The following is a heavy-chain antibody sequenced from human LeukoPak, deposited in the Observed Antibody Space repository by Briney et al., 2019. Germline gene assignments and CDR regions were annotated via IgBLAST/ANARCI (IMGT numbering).Heavy chain of an antibody. CDR1: GFTFSNAW. CDR3: TTMPFYDSSGYYYGYY. J-gene: IGHJ4*02. V-gene: IGHV3-15*01. CDR2: IKSKTDGGTT. Sequence: KIGGSLRLSCAASGFTFSNAWMSWVRQAPGKGLEWVGRIKSKTDGGTTDYAAPMKGRFTISRDDSRNTLYLQMHSLKTEDTAVYYCTTMPFYDSSGYYYGYYWGQGTLVTVSS. D-gene: IGHD3-22*01.